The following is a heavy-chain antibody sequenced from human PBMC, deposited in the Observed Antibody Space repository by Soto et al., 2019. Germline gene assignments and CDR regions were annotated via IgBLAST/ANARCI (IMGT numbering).Heavy chain of an antibody. D-gene: IGHD3-22*01. Sequence: KPSETLSLTCTVSGGSISSYYWSWIRQPPGKGLEWIGYIYYSGSTNYNPSLKSRVTISVDTSKNQFSLKLSSVTAADTAVYYCARASYDSSGYYFPLFDYWGQGTLVTVSS. V-gene: IGHV4-59*01. CDR3: ARASYDSSGYYFPLFDY. CDR2: IYYSGST. CDR1: GGSISSYY. J-gene: IGHJ4*02.